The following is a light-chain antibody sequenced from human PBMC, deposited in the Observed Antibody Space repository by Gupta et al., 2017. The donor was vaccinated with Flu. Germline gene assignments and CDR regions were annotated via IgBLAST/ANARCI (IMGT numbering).Light chain of an antibody. CDR2: TNS. CDR1: SSNIGSNP. Sequence: QSVLPQPPSASGTPVPRVTISCSGSSSNIGSNPVNWYQQLPGTAPKLLIYTNSQRPSGVPGRFSGSKSGTSASLAISGLQSEDEADYYCAAWDDSLNGYVFGTGTKVAVL. CDR3: AAWDDSLNGYV. J-gene: IGLJ1*01. V-gene: IGLV1-44*01.